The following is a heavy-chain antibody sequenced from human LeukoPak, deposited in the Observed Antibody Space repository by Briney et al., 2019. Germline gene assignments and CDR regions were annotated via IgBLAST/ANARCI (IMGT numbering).Heavy chain of an antibody. V-gene: IGHV3-21*01. D-gene: IGHD3-3*01. Sequence: PVGSLRLSCAASGFTFSSYNLNWVRQAPGKGLEWVSSMTSTSHIYYADSVKGRFTISRDNAKNSLYLQMNSLRAEDTAVYYCARDLDFWSGYKDYWGQGTLVTVSS. CDR1: GFTFSSYN. J-gene: IGHJ4*02. CDR2: MTSTSHI. CDR3: ARDLDFWSGYKDY.